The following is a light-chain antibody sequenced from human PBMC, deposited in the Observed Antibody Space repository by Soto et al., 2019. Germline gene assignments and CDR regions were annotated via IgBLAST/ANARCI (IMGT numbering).Light chain of an antibody. CDR3: QKYGPSHMYT. V-gene: IGKV3-20*01. CDR2: GAS. Sequence: EIVLTQSPGTLSLSPGERATLSCRASQTVSSSYLAWYQQKPGQAPRLLIYGASTRATGIPGRFSGSASGTDFTLTISRLEPEDFAVYYCQKYGPSHMYTFGQGTNLEIK. J-gene: IGKJ2*01. CDR1: QTVSSSY.